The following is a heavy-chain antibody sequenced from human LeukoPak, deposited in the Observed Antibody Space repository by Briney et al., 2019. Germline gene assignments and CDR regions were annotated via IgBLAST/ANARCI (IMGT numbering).Heavy chain of an antibody. CDR1: GASISTYF. CDR3: ARGFYCSGGRCNFDY. CDR2: INSSGST. Sequence: SETLSLTCTVSGASISTYFWTWNRQSAGKGLEWIGRINSSGSTTYNPFLKSRVTMSVDTSKNQFSLNLSSVTAADTAVYYCARGFYCSGGRCNFDYWGQGTLVAVSS. J-gene: IGHJ4*02. V-gene: IGHV4-4*07. D-gene: IGHD2-15*01.